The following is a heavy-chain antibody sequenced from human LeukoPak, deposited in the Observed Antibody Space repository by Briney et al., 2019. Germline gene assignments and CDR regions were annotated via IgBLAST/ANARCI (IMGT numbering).Heavy chain of an antibody. CDR2: IKQDGSEK. Sequence: GGPLRLSCAASGFTFSSYWMSWVRQAPGKGLEWVANIKQDGSEKYYVDSVKGRFTFSRDNAKNSLSLQMNSLRAEDTAVYYCVRGRGVVGAFGYWGQGTLVTVSS. CDR1: GFTFSSYW. D-gene: IGHD1-26*01. CDR3: VRGRGVVGAFGY. J-gene: IGHJ4*02. V-gene: IGHV3-7*01.